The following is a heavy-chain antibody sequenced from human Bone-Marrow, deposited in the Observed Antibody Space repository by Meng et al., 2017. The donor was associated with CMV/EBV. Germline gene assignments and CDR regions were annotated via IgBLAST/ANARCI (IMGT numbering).Heavy chain of an antibody. V-gene: IGHV3-21*01. CDR3: ARATAASYSNYLAYYCYGMDV. CDR1: GFILSDYY. J-gene: IGHJ6*02. D-gene: IGHD4-11*01. Sequence: GESLKISCAASGFILSDYYLNWIRQAPGKGLEWVSSISSSSSYIYYADSVKGRFTISRDNAKNSLYLQMNSLRAEDTAVYYCARATAASYSNYLAYYCYGMDVWGQGTTVTVSS. CDR2: ISSSSSYI.